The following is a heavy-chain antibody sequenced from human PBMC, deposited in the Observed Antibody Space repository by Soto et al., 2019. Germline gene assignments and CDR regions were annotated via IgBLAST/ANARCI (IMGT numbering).Heavy chain of an antibody. Sequence: QVQLVDSGGGVVQPGRSLRLSCAASGFTFSKHVMHWVRQSPGKGLEWVAAVSVDVTTTHYADSVKGRFTISRDNPENTLYLQMSSLRADDTAVYYCARDICNGGACYSGGYYFDSWGQGTLVTVSS. D-gene: IGHD2-15*01. J-gene: IGHJ4*02. V-gene: IGHV3-30*15. CDR1: GFTFSKHV. CDR2: VSVDVTTT. CDR3: ARDICNGGACYSGGYYFDS.